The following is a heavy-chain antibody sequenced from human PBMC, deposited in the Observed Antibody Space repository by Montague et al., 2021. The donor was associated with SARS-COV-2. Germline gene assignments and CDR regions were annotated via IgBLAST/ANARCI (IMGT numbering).Heavy chain of an antibody. CDR1: GGSISSSSCY. CDR3: ARQRRGGLVSTPRFFDY. J-gene: IGHJ4*02. CDR2: IYYSGST. V-gene: IGHV4-39*01. Sequence: SKTLSLTCTVSGGSISSSSCYWGWIRQPPGKGLEWIGSIYYSGSTYYNPSLKSRVTISVDTSKNQFSLKLSSVTAADTAVYYCARQRRGGLVSTPRFFDYWGQGTLVTVSS. D-gene: IGHD6-19*01.